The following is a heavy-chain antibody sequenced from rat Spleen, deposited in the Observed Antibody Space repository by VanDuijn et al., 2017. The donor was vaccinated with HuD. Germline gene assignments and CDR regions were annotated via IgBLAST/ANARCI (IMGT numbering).Heavy chain of an antibody. Sequence: EVQLVESGGGLVQPGRSLKLSCAASGFTFSNYNMAWVRQSPKKGLEWVATINYDGRNTYYGDSVKGRFTISRDTAQNTLYLQMNSPTSEDTSSYDCARGGFFRYWGQGVMVTVSS. J-gene: IGHJ2*01. CDR1: GFTFSNYN. CDR2: INYDGRNT. CDR3: ARGGFFRY. D-gene: IGHD1-6*01. V-gene: IGHV5-7*01.